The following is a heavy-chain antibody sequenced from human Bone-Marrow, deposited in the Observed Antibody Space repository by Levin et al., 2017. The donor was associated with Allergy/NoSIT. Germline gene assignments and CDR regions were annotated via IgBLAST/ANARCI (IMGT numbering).Heavy chain of an antibody. CDR3: AKHSYGSFDS. V-gene: IGHV4-34*01. J-gene: IGHJ4*02. Sequence: SQTLSLTCAVYDGSFGGYSWSWIRQPPGKGLEWIGEINDSGSTNYNPSPKSRVSISLDTSKSLFSLKLRSLTAADTAVFYCAKHSYGSFDSWGQGTLVTVSS. CDR2: INDSGST. D-gene: IGHD5-18*01. CDR1: DGSFGGYS.